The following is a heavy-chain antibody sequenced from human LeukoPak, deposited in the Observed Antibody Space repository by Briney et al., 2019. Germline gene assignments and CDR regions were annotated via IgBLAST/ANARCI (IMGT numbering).Heavy chain of an antibody. CDR2: ISYDGSNK. V-gene: IGHV3-30*03. Sequence: GGSLRLSCAASGFTFSSYGMHWVRQAPGKGLEWVAVISYDGSNKYYADSVKGRFTISRDNSKNTLYLQMNSLRDEDTAVYYCARFSPLVRTPRAFDIWGQGTMVTVSS. J-gene: IGHJ3*02. CDR1: GFTFSSYG. CDR3: ARFSPLVRTPRAFDI. D-gene: IGHD6-6*01.